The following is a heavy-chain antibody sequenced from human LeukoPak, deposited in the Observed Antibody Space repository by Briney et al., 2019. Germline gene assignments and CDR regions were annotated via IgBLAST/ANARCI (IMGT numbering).Heavy chain of an antibody. D-gene: IGHD3-22*01. Sequence: SGGSLRLSCAASGFTFSSYGMHWVRQAPGKGLEWVAFIRYDGSNKYYADSVKGRFTISRDNSKNTRYLQMNSLRAEDTAVYYCATSRYYYDSSGYPEYFQHWGQGTLVTVSS. J-gene: IGHJ1*01. V-gene: IGHV3-30*02. CDR2: IRYDGSNK. CDR3: ATSRYYYDSSGYPEYFQH. CDR1: GFTFSSYG.